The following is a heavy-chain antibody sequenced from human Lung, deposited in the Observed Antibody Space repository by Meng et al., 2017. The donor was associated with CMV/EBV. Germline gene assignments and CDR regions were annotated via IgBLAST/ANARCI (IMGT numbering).Heavy chain of an antibody. J-gene: IGHJ4*02. D-gene: IGHD6-19*01. CDR1: RGSSSIINW. CDR2: VYDSGGT. Sequence: QLEPEAAGPGRGKLAVTWSLACGVPRGSSSIINWLRWLRRPPGTGLEWIVEVYDSGGTNYNQSLRGLVTISQDKSRHQFSLTLRSVTDADTAVYCCARVRYETGWADWGQGTLVTVSS. CDR3: ARVRYETGWAD. V-gene: IGHV4-4*01.